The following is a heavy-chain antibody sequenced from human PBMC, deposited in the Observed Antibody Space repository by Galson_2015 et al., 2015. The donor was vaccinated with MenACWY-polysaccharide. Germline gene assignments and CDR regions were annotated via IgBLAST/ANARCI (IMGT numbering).Heavy chain of an antibody. CDR2: INPSGGST. J-gene: IGHJ2*01. Sequence: SVKVSCKASGYTFTSYYMHWVRQAPGQGLEWMGIINPSGGSTSYAQKFQGRVTMTRDTSTSTVYMELSSLRSEDTAVYYCARDGPHGCGGDCSFSGPPGRAARNQNTNWYFDLWGRGTLVTVSS. D-gene: IGHD2-21*02. CDR3: ARDGPHGCGGDCSFSGPPGRAARNQNTNWYFDL. CDR1: GYTFTSYY. V-gene: IGHV1-46*01.